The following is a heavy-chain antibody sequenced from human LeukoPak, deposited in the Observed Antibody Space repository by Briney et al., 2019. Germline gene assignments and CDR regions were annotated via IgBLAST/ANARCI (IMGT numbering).Heavy chain of an antibody. CDR3: ARDQRYYGSGKWRFDY. CDR2: IIPIFGTA. J-gene: IGHJ4*02. D-gene: IGHD3-10*01. CDR1: FISFA. Sequence: FISFAISWVRQAPGQGLEWMGGIIPIFGTANYAQKFQGRVTITADESTSTAYMELSSLRSEDTAVYYCARDQRYYGSGKWRFDYWGQGTLVTVSS. V-gene: IGHV1-69*01.